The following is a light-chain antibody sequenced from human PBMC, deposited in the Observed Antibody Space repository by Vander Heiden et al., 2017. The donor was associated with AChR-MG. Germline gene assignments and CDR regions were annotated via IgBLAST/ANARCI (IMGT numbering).Light chain of an antibody. J-gene: IGKJ1*01. CDR3: QQYDSYPRT. V-gene: IGKV1-8*01. Sequence: AIRMTTSPSSLSASTGDRVTITCRASQGISSYLAWYQQKPGKAPKLLIYAASTLQSGVPSRFSGRGSGTDFTLTISCLQSEDFATYYCQQYDSYPRTFGQGTKVEIK. CDR1: QGISSY. CDR2: AAS.